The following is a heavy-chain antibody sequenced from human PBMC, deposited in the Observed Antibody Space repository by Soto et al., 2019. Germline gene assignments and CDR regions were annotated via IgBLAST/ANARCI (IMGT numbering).Heavy chain of an antibody. V-gene: IGHV1-69*04. CDR3: ARENQLRKALAFDI. CDR1: GGTFSSDT. J-gene: IGHJ3*02. Sequence: SVKVSCKASGGTFSSDTISWVRQAPGQGLEWMGRIIPILGIANYAQKFQGRVTITADKSTSTAYMELSSLRSEDTAVYYCARENQLRKALAFDIWGQGTMVTVS. CDR2: IIPILGIA. D-gene: IGHD2-2*01.